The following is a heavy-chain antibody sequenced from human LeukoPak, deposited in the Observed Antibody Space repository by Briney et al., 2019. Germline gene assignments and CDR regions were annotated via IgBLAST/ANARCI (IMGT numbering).Heavy chain of an antibody. D-gene: IGHD3-10*01. CDR2: FTASGGYT. J-gene: IGHJ4*02. CDR1: GFTFSSYA. V-gene: IGHV3-23*01. CDR3: AKDGVAPGSSGDYFDY. Sequence: GGSLRLSCAASGFTFSSYAMSWVRQAPGKGLEGVSVFTASGGYTYYADSVKGRFTISRDNSKNTLYLQMNSLRAEDTAVYYCAKDGVAPGSSGDYFDYWGQGILVTVSS.